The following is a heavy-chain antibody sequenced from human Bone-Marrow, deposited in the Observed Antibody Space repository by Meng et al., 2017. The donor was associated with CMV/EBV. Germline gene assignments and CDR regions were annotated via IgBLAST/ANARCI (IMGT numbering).Heavy chain of an antibody. CDR2: ISAYNGNT. CDR1: GYTFTSYG. J-gene: IGHJ5*02. V-gene: IGHV1-18*01. Sequence: KASGYTFTSYGIRWVRQAPGQGLEWMGWISAYNGNTNYAQKLQGRVTMTTDTSTGTAYVELRSLRSDDTAVYYCARRVGASRMNWFDPWGQGTLVTVSS. CDR3: ARRVGASRMNWFDP. D-gene: IGHD1-26*01.